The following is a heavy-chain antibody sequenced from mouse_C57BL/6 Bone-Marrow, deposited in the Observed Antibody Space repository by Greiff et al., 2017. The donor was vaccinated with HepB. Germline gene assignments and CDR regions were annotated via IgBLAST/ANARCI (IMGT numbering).Heavy chain of an antibody. D-gene: IGHD4-1*01. CDR1: GFSFNTYA. CDR3: VRLGGWFAY. CDR2: IRSKSNNYAT. J-gene: IGHJ3*01. Sequence: EVNLVESGGGLVQPKGSLKLSCAASGFSFNTYAMNWVRQAPGKGLEWVARIRSKSNNYATYYADSVKDRFTISRDDSESMLYLQMNNLKTEDTAMYYCVRLGGWFAYWGQGTLVTVSA. V-gene: IGHV10-1*01.